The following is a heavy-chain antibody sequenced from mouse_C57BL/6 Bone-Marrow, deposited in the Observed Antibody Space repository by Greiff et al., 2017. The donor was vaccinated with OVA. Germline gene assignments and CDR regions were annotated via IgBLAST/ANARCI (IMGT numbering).Heavy chain of an antibody. V-gene: IGHV1-75*01. CDR3: ARDYDYDGYYAMDY. J-gene: IGHJ4*01. CDR1: SYTFTDYY. CDR2: IFPGSGST. Sequence: QVQLKESGPELVKPGASVKISCKASSYTFTDYYINWVKQRPGQGLEWIGWIFPGSGSTYYNEKFKGKATLTVDKSSSTAYMLLSSLTSEDSAVYFCARDYDYDGYYAMDYWGQGTSVTVSS. D-gene: IGHD2-4*01.